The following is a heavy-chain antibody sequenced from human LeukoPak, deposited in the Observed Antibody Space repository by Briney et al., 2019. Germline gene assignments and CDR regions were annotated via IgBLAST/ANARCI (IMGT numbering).Heavy chain of an antibody. D-gene: IGHD1-1*01. V-gene: IGHV3-48*04. CDR2: ISETSDTV. Sequence: PGGSLRLSCAASGFSFGAYRMNWVRQAPGKGLEWISHISETSDTVYYADTVKGRFTIYRNNAENTLFLQMRHLRVEDTAVYSCAREPTNVNLLEWGFWDGNDGGGQGRLATVSS. J-gene: IGHJ3*01. CDR1: GFSFGAYR. CDR3: AREPTNVNLLEWGFWDGNDG.